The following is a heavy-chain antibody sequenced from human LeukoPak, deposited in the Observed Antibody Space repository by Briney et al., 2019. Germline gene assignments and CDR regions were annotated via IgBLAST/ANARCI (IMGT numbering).Heavy chain of an antibody. V-gene: IGHV4-34*01. J-gene: IGHJ4*02. CDR3: ARGRRYYYDSSGYSYYFDY. CDR2: INHSGST. Sequence: SETLPLTCAVYGGSFSGYYWSWIRQPPGKGLEWIGEINHSGSTNYNPSLKSRVTISVDTSKNQFSLKLSSVTAADTAVYYCARGRRYYYDSSGYSYYFDYWGQGTLVTVSS. D-gene: IGHD3-22*01. CDR1: GGSFSGYY.